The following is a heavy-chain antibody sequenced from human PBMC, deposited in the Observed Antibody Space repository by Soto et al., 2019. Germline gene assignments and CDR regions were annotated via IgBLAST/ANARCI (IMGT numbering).Heavy chain of an antibody. CDR2: IDHSGST. Sequence: SETLSLTCAVYGGSFSGYYWSWIRQPPGKGLEWIGEIDHSGSTNYNPSLKSRVTISVDTSKNQFSLKLSSVTAADTAVYYCARGSRVATIISNFDYWGQGTLVTVS. J-gene: IGHJ4*02. D-gene: IGHD5-12*01. CDR1: GGSFSGYY. V-gene: IGHV4-34*01. CDR3: ARGSRVATIISNFDY.